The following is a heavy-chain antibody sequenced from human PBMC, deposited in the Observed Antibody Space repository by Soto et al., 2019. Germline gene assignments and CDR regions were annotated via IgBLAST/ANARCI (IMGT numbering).Heavy chain of an antibody. D-gene: IGHD2-21*01. J-gene: IGHJ4*02. CDR2: IYSGGST. CDR3: ARASSSMLWWCPDY. Sequence: GGSLRLSCAASGFTVSNNYMSWVRQAPGKGLEWVSVIYSGGSTYYADSVKGRFTISRDNSKNTLYLQMSSLRAEDTAVYYCARASSSMLWWCPDYWGQGTLVTVSS. V-gene: IGHV3-53*01. CDR1: GFTVSNNY.